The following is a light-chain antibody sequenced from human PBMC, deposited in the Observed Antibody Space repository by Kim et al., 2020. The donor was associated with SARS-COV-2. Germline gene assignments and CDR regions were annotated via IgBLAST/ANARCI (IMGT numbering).Light chain of an antibody. V-gene: IGKV1-17*03. J-gene: IGKJ4*01. CDR2: AAS. Sequence: ASVGDRVTITCRASQGISSYLAGFQQKPGEVPKRLIYAASTLQSGVPSRFSGSGSGTEFTLTISSLQPEDFATYYCLQHDSYPLTFGGGTKVDIK. CDR3: LQHDSYPLT. CDR1: QGISSY.